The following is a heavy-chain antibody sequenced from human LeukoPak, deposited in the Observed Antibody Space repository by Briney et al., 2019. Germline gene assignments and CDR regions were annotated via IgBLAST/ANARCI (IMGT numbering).Heavy chain of an antibody. CDR3: EAYGSV. D-gene: IGHD3-10*01. J-gene: IGHJ4*02. V-gene: IGHV3-7*03. CDR2: IKKDGTEK. CDR1: GLSFSDLW. Sequence: GGSLRLSCTASGLSFSDLWLTWVRQAPGRGLEWVANIKKDGTEKHYVDSVRGRFTISRDNAQNSLYLQMNNLRAQDTAIYYCEAYGSVWGQGTLVIVSS.